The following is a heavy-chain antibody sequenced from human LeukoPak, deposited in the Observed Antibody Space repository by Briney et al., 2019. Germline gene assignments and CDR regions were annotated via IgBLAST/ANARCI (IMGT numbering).Heavy chain of an antibody. CDR2: IKEDASDK. CDR3: TIGVELLTY. CDR1: GFTFSSSW. V-gene: IGHV3-7*01. D-gene: IGHD1-7*01. Sequence: GGSLRLSCAASGFTFSSSWMSWVRQAPGKRLEGVANIKEDASDKHNVDSVRGRFSISRDNAKTSLYLQMNTLRVEDTAVYYCTIGVELLTYWGQGTLVTVSS. J-gene: IGHJ4*02.